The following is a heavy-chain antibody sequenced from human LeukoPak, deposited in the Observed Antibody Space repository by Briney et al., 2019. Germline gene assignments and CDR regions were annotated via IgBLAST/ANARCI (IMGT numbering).Heavy chain of an antibody. CDR2: IYYSGST. D-gene: IGHD6-13*01. V-gene: IGHV4-59*01. Sequence: PSETLSLTCTVSGAYIRSYYWSWIRQPPGKGLEWIGYIYYSGSTKYNPSLKSRVTISVDTSKNQFSLKVSSVTAEDTAVYYCASGPYPAAGTDHQFDYWGQGTLVTVSS. CDR1: GAYIRSYY. CDR3: ASGPYPAAGTDHQFDY. J-gene: IGHJ4*02.